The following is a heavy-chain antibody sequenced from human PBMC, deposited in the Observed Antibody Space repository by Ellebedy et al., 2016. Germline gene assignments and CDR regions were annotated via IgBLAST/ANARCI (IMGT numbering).Heavy chain of an antibody. CDR3: AKAPYSSGWYYPRNAFDI. CDR1: GFTFSDYY. V-gene: IGHV3-11*05. Sequence: GESLKISXAASGFTFSDYYMSWIRQAPGKGLEWVSYISSSSSYTNYADSVKGRFTISRDNAKNSLYLQMNSLRAEDTAVYYCAKAPYSSGWYYPRNAFDIWGQGTMVTVSS. D-gene: IGHD6-19*01. CDR2: ISSSSSYT. J-gene: IGHJ3*02.